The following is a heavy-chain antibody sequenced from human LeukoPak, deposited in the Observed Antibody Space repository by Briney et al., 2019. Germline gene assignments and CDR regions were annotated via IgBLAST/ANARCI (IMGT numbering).Heavy chain of an antibody. CDR1: GYTFTSYA. CDR2: INAGNGNT. Sequence: ASVKVSCKASGYTFTSYAMHWVRQAPGQRLEWMGWINAGNGNTKYSQKFQGRVTITRDTSASTAYMELSSLRSEDTAVYYCARDGAYYDFWSGSKPSVYYYYMDVWGKGTRSPSP. CDR3: ARDGAYYDFWSGSKPSVYYYYMDV. V-gene: IGHV1-3*01. J-gene: IGHJ6*03. D-gene: IGHD3-3*01.